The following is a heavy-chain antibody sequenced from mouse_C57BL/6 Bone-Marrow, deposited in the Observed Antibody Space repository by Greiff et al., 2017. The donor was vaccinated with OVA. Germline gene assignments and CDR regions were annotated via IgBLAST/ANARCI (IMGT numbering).Heavy chain of an antibody. CDR2: INPSNGGT. Sequence: VKLQQPGTELVKPGASVKLSCKASGYTFTSYWMHWVKQRPGQGLEWIGNINPSNGGTNYNEKFKSKATLTVDKSSSTAYMQLSSLTSEDSAVYYCARELRRRAWFAYWGQGTLVTVSA. CDR1: GYTFTSYW. J-gene: IGHJ3*01. D-gene: IGHD2-4*01. CDR3: ARELRRRAWFAY. V-gene: IGHV1-53*01.